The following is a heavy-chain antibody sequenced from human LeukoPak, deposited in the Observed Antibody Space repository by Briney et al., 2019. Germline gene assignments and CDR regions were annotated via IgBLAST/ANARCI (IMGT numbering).Heavy chain of an antibody. D-gene: IGHD1-1*01. V-gene: IGHV1-8*01. CDR2: MNPNSGST. CDR1: GYTFTSYD. Sequence: GASVKVSCKASGYTFTSYDINWVRQATGQGLEWMGWMNPNSGSTGYAQKFQGRVTMTRNTSISTAYMELSSLRSEDTAVYYCAVGGATGTTGDYFDYWGQGTLVTVSS. CDR3: AVGGATGTTGDYFDY. J-gene: IGHJ4*02.